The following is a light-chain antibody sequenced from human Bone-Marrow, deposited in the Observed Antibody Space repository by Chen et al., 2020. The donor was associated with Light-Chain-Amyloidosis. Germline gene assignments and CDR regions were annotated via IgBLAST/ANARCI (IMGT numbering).Light chain of an antibody. CDR3: SSYTITNTLV. V-gene: IGLV2-14*01. CDR2: EVT. Sequence: QSALTQPTPVSGSPGPSIPIPSTGTSSDVGGDNHVSWYQQHPDKAPKLMIYEVTNRPSWVPDRFSGSKSDNTASLTISGLQTEDEADYFCSSYTITNTLVFGSGTRVTVL. J-gene: IGLJ1*01. CDR1: SSDVGGDNH.